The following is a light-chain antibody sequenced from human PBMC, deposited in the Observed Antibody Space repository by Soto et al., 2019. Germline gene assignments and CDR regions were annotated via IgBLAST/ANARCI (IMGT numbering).Light chain of an antibody. CDR3: QHYSNWPPWT. Sequence: EIVMTQSPGTLSVSPGERATLSCRVSQSVGSNLAWYQQKPGQAPRLLIYGASTRATGIPVRFTGSGSGTEFTLTISSLQSEDFALYYCQHYSNWPPWTFGRGTKVDI. V-gene: IGKV3-15*01. J-gene: IGKJ1*01. CDR1: QSVGSN. CDR2: GAS.